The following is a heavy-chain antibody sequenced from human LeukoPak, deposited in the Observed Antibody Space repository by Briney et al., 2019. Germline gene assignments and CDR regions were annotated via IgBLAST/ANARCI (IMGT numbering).Heavy chain of an antibody. CDR1: GFTFTSYA. CDR2: VSGSGGTP. CDR3: AKFVGGPFDS. V-gene: IGHV3-23*01. J-gene: IGHJ4*02. D-gene: IGHD3-16*01. Sequence: PGGSLRLSCAASGFTFTSYAMSWVRQAPGKGLEWVSAVSGSGGTPYYADSVKGRSTISRDNSVNTLYLQMNSLRAEDTALYYCAKFVGGPFDSWGQGTLVTVSS.